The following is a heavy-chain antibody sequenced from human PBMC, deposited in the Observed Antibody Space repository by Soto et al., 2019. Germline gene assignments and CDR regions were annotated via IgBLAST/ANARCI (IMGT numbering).Heavy chain of an antibody. J-gene: IGHJ4*02. CDR2: IYYSGST. CDR1: GGSISSYY. V-gene: IGHV4-59*01. Sequence: SETLSLTCTVSGGSISSYYWSWIRQPPGKGLEWIGYIYYSGSTNYNPSLKSRVTISVDTSKNQFSLKLSSVTAADTAVYYCARVGHLTYYFVYWGQGILVTVSS. CDR3: ARVGHLTYYFVY.